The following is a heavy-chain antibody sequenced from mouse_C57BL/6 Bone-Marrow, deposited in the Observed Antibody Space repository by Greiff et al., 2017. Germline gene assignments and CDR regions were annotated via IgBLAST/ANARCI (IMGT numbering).Heavy chain of an antibody. CDR2: IYPRSGNT. CDR3: ARDYGSSPAWFAY. D-gene: IGHD1-1*01. V-gene: IGHV1-81*01. CDR1: GYTFPSYG. J-gene: IGHJ3*01. Sequence: QVQLQQSGAELARPGASVKLSCKASGYTFPSYGISWVKQRTGQGLEWIGEIYPRSGNTYYNEKFTGKATLTADKSSSTAYMELRSLTSEDSAVYFCARDYGSSPAWFAYWGQGTLVTVSA.